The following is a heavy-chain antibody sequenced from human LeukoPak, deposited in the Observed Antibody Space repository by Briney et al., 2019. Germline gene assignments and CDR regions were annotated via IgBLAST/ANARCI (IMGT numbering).Heavy chain of an antibody. D-gene: IGHD1-26*01. CDR1: GFTFSSYA. CDR3: ARERWGDAFDI. Sequence: GGSLRLSCAASGFTFSSYAMHWVRQAPGKGLDWVAVISYDGSNKHYADSVRGRFTISRDNSKSTLYLQMNSLRADDTAVYYCARERWGDAFDIWGQGTKVTVSS. V-gene: IGHV3-30*04. CDR2: ISYDGSNK. J-gene: IGHJ3*02.